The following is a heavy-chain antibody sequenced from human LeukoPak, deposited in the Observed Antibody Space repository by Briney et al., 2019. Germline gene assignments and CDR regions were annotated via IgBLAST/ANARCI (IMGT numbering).Heavy chain of an antibody. J-gene: IGHJ3*02. CDR2: IWYEGSNK. V-gene: IGHV3-33*01. D-gene: IGHD1-14*01. CDR1: GFTFSSYG. CDR3: ARRTYDAFDI. Sequence: GVPLILSCAASGFTFSSYGMHWVPQAPGKALEWVAVIWYEGSNKDYADSVKGRFTISRDNSKNTLYLQMNSLRAEDTAVYYCARRTYDAFDIWGQGAMVTVSS.